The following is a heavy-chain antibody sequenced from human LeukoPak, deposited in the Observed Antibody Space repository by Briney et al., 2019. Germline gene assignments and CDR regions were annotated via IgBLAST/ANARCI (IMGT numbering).Heavy chain of an antibody. D-gene: IGHD5-18*01. CDR3: ARPRDLDTAMVDYYFDY. CDR2: IYPGDSDT. CDR1: GYSFTSYW. V-gene: IGHV5-51*03. Sequence: PGESLKISCKGSGYSFTSYWIGWVRQMPGKGLEWMGIIYPGDSDTRYSPSFQGQVTISADKSISTAYLQWSSLKASDTAMYYCARPRDLDTAMVDYYFDYWGQGTLVTVSS. J-gene: IGHJ4*02.